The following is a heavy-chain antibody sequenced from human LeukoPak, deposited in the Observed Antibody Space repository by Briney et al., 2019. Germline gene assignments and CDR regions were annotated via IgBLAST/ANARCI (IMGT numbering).Heavy chain of an antibody. V-gene: IGHV3-53*01. Sequence: GGSLRLSCAASGFTVSSNYMSWVRQAPGKGLEWVSVIYSGGSTYYADSVKGRFTISRDNSKNTLYLQMNSLRAEDTAVYYCAKGRQLLRLPFDYWGQGTLVTVSS. CDR2: IYSGGST. CDR3: AKGRQLLRLPFDY. CDR1: GFTVSSNY. J-gene: IGHJ4*02. D-gene: IGHD2-2*01.